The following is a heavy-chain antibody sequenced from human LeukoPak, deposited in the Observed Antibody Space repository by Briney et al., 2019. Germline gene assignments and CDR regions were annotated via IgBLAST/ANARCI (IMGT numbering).Heavy chain of an antibody. D-gene: IGHD1-26*01. CDR2: IYYSGST. CDR3: ARVAGIVGASPEY. Sequence: SQTLSLTCTVSGGSISSGGYYWSWIRQHPGKGLEWIGYIYYSGSTYYNPSLKSRVTISVDTSKNQFSLKLSSVTAADTAVYYCARVAGIVGASPEYWGQGTLVTVSS. J-gene: IGHJ4*02. CDR1: GGSISSGGYY. V-gene: IGHV4-31*03.